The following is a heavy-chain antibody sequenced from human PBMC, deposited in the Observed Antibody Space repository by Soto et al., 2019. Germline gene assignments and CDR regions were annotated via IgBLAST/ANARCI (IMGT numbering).Heavy chain of an antibody. D-gene: IGHD3-10*01. Sequence: SETLSLTCAVYGGSFSGYYWSWIRQPPGKGLEWIGEINHSGSTNYNPSLKSRVTISVDTSKNQFSLKLSSVTAADTAVYYCGRGEQNPLLLWFGELRVGDYYYMDVWGKGTTVTVSS. CDR2: INHSGST. CDR3: GRGEQNPLLLWFGELRVGDYYYMDV. CDR1: GGSFSGYY. J-gene: IGHJ6*03. V-gene: IGHV4-34*01.